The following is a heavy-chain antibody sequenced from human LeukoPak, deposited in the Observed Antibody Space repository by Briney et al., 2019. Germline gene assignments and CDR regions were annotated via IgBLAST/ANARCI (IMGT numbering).Heavy chain of an antibody. CDR2: IYDSGST. Sequence: SETLSLTCTVSGGSIRSSYYYWGWIRQPPGKGLEWIGSIYDSGSTYYNPSLKSRVTISVDTSKNQFSLKLSSVTAADTAVYYCARGYCTNGICHPFDYWGQGTLVTVSS. J-gene: IGHJ4*02. V-gene: IGHV4-39*01. CDR1: GGSIRSSYYY. D-gene: IGHD2-8*01. CDR3: ARGYCTNGICHPFDY.